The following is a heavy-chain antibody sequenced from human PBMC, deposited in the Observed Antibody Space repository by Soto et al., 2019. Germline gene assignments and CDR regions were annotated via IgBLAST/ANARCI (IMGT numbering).Heavy chain of an antibody. J-gene: IGHJ5*01. D-gene: IGHD6-19*01. CDR3: ARQTTSSSSWFDN. CDR1: VGSIINYY. Sequence: SETLSLTCSFSVGSIINYYWAWIRQPAGKGLEWVGRIYSSGSTSYNPSLKSRLSMSVHTSKNQFTLKLTSVTAADTALYYCARQTTSSSSWFDNWGQGTLVTVSS. CDR2: IYSSGST. V-gene: IGHV4-4*07.